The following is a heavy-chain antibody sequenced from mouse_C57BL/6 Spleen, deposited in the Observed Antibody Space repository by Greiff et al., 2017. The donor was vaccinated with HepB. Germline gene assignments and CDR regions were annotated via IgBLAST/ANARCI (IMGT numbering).Heavy chain of an antibody. J-gene: IGHJ1*03. CDR1: GYTFTDYN. Sequence: VQLQQSGPELVKPGASVKMSCKASGYTFTDYNMHWVKQSHGKSLEWIGYINPNNGGTSYNQKFKGKATLTVNKSSSTAYMELRSLTSEDSAVYYCARLGNYYGSSHWYFDVWGTGTTVTVSS. D-gene: IGHD1-1*01. CDR3: ARLGNYYGSSHWYFDV. CDR2: INPNNGGT. V-gene: IGHV1-22*01.